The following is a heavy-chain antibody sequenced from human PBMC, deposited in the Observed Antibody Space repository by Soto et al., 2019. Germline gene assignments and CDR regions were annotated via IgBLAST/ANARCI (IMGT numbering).Heavy chain of an antibody. D-gene: IGHD2-2*02. V-gene: IGHV3-23*01. Sequence: GGSLRLSCAASGFTFSTYAMSWVRQAPGKGLEWVSAISASGTSTYYADSVKGRFTISRDNSKNTLFLQMNSLRAADTAVHYCARGLGYCSSTSCYIWFDYWGQGTLVTVSS. CDR1: GFTFSTYA. CDR3: ARGLGYCSSTSCYIWFDY. J-gene: IGHJ4*02. CDR2: ISASGTST.